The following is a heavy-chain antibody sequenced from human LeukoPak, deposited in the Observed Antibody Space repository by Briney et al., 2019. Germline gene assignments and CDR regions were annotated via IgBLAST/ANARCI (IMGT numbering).Heavy chain of an antibody. D-gene: IGHD6-19*01. J-gene: IGHJ4*02. CDR3: ARLHLVSSGWYPMADS. CDR1: SGSFRTYY. CDR2: IFYNEGT. Sequence: SETLSLTCTVSSGSFRTYYWSWIRQPPGKGLEWIGYIFYNEGTSYNPSLKSRVTISVDTSNNQLSLKLSSVTAADTAVYYCARLHLVSSGWYPMADSWGQGTLVTVSS. V-gene: IGHV4-59*12.